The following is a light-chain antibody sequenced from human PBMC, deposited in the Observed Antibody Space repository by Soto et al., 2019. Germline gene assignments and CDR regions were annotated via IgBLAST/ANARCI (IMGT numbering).Light chain of an antibody. J-gene: IGLJ2*01. CDR1: SGSIASNY. Sequence: NFMLTQPHSVSESPGKTVTISFTRSSGSIASNYVQWYQQRPGSSPTTVIYDDNQRPSGVPDRFSGSIDSSSNSASLTISGLKTEDEADYYCQSYDSSNPVVFGGGTKLTVL. V-gene: IGLV6-57*01. CDR2: DDN. CDR3: QSYDSSNPVV.